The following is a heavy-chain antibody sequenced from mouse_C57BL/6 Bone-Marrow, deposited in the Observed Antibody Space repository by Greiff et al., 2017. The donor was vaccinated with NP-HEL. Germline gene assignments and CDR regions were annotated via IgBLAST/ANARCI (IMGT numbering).Heavy chain of an antibody. CDR3: ARPLYYYGSSPPWFAY. D-gene: IGHD1-1*01. J-gene: IGHJ3*01. Sequence: EVNVVESGGGLVKPGGSLKLSCAASGFTFSDYGMHWVRQAPEKGLEWVAYISSGSSTIYYADTVKGRFTISRDNAKNTLFLQMTSLRSEDTAMYYCARPLYYYGSSPPWFAYWGQGTLVTVSA. V-gene: IGHV5-17*01. CDR2: ISSGSSTI. CDR1: GFTFSDYG.